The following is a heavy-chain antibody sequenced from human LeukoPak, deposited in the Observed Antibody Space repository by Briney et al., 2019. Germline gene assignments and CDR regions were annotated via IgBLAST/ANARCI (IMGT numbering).Heavy chain of an antibody. CDR3: ARLRIAVSATGGFAY. D-gene: IGHD6-19*01. CDR2: MKEDGCEK. V-gene: IGHV3-7*03. J-gene: IGHJ4*02. Sequence: GGPLRLSCAASGSTFSRHWTSGDRRSPGKAREGVANMKEDGCEKPYVVLVKRRFTISRDNAKNSLYLQINTLGPEDTPIYYCARLRIAVSATGGFAYWGEGTLVSVSS. CDR1: GSTFSRHW.